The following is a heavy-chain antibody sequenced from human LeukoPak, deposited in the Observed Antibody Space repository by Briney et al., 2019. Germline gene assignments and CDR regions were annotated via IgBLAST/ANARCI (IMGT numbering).Heavy chain of an antibody. CDR1: GGSISSGSYY. Sequence: SQTLSLTCTVSGGSISSGSYYWSWIRQPAGKGLEWIGRIYTSGSTNYNPSLKSRVTISVDTSKNQFSLKLSSVTAADTAVYYCARVDYYDRVDYCGQGTLVTVSS. J-gene: IGHJ4*02. D-gene: IGHD3-22*01. CDR2: IYTSGST. V-gene: IGHV4-61*02. CDR3: ARVDYYDRVDY.